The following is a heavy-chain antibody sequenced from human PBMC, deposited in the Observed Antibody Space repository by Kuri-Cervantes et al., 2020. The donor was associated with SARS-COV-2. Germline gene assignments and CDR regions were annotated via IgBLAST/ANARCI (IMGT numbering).Heavy chain of an antibody. CDR1: GGTFSSYA. CDR3: ARPYCTSSTCYDGTFDS. D-gene: IGHD2-2*01. J-gene: IGHJ4*02. V-gene: IGHV1-69*05. CDR2: IIPLFGTT. Sequence: SVKVSCKAAGGTFSSYAVTWVRQAPGRGLEWMGRIIPLFGTTIYAEKFRGRVTLTTDKSTNTAYMELSSLRSEDTAVYYCARPYCTSSTCYDGTFDSWGQGTLVTVSS.